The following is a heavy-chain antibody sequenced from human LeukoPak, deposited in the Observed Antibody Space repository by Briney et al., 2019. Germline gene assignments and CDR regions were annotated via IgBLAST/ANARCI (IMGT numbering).Heavy chain of an antibody. CDR2: INAGNDNT. CDR1: GYTFTSYA. Sequence: ASVKVSCKASGYTFTSYAMHWVRQAPGQRLEWMGWINAGNDNTKYSQKFQGRVTITRDTSASTAYMELSSLRSEDTAVYYCASYGHYYYDSSGYYLWGQGTLVTVSS. CDR3: ASYGHYYYDSSGYYL. V-gene: IGHV1-3*01. D-gene: IGHD3-22*01. J-gene: IGHJ4*02.